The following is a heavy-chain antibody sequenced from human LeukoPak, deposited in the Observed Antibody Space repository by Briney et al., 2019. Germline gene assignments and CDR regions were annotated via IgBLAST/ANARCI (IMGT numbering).Heavy chain of an antibody. D-gene: IGHD2-2*01. V-gene: IGHV4-4*07. CDR2: IYTSGST. Sequence: PSETLSLTCTVPGGSISSYYGSWIRQPAGKGVEWIGRIYTSGSTNYNPSLKSRVTMSVDTSKNEFSLKLSSVTAADTAVYYCARENPTHQKPPNDAFDIWGQGTMVTVSS. J-gene: IGHJ3*02. CDR3: ARENPTHQKPPNDAFDI. CDR1: GGSISSYY.